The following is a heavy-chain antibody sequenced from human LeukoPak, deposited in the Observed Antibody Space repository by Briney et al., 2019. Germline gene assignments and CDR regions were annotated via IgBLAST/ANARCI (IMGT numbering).Heavy chain of an antibody. V-gene: IGHV4-39*07. J-gene: IGHJ4*02. Sequence: SETLSLTCTVSGGSISSSRFFWAWIRQPPGKGLEWIGNINFSGTTYYNPSLKSRVTLSVDPSKNQFSLKLSSVTAADTAVYYCARGVHYGSGSYSDYWGQGTLVTVSS. D-gene: IGHD3-10*01. CDR2: INFSGTT. CDR3: ARGVHYGSGSYSDY. CDR1: GGSISSSRFF.